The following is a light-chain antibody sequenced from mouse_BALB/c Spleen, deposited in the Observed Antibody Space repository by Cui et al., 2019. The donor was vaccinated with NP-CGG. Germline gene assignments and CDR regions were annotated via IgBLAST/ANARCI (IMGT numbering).Light chain of an antibody. CDR2: GTN. CDR1: TGAVTIRNY. V-gene: IGLV1*01. CDR3: ALWYSNHWV. J-gene: IGLJ1*01. Sequence: QAVVTQESALTTSPGGTVTLTCRSSTGAVTIRNYANWVQEKPDHLFTGLIGGTNNRAPGVPARFSGSLIGDKAALTITGAQTEDEAIYFCALWYSNHWVFGGGTKLTVL.